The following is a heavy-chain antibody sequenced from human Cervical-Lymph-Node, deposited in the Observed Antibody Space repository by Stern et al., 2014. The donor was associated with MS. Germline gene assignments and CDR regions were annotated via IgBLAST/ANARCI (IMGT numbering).Heavy chain of an antibody. Sequence: VQLVESGSELKKPGASVKVSCKASGYTFTTYPMNWVRQAPGQGLEWMGWISTDTGNPTYAQGFTGRFVFSLDTSVSTAYLQISSLKADDTAVYYCARLAYTSAYYGERLHLFGYWGQGTLVAVSS. D-gene: IGHD6-19*01. CDR2: ISTDTGNP. V-gene: IGHV7-4-1*02. J-gene: IGHJ4*02. CDR1: GYTFTTYP. CDR3: ARLAYTSAYYGERLHLFGY.